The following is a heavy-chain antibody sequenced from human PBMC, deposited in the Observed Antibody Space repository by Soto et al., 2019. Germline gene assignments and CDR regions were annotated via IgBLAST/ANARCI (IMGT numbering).Heavy chain of an antibody. Sequence: PSETLSLTCTVSGGSISSYYWSWIRQPPGKGLEWIGYIYYSGSTNYNPSLKSRVTISVDTSKNQFSLKLSSVTAADTAVYYCARGIAAAGVDVWGQGTTVTVSS. D-gene: IGHD6-13*01. CDR1: GGSISSYY. CDR2: IYYSGST. CDR3: ARGIAAAGVDV. J-gene: IGHJ6*02. V-gene: IGHV4-59*01.